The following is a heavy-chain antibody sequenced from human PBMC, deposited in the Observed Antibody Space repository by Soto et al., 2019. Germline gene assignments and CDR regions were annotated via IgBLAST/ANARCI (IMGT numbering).Heavy chain of an antibody. V-gene: IGHV3-48*01. CDR3: ARDTLRYFDWSGPYAFDI. J-gene: IGHJ3*02. Sequence: EVQLVESGGGLVQPGGSQRLSCAASGFTFSSYSMNWVRQAPGKGLEWVSYISSSSSTIYYADSMKGRFTISRDNAKNSLYLQMNSLRAEDTAVYYCARDTLRYFDWSGPYAFDIWGQGTMVTVSS. CDR2: ISSSSSTI. D-gene: IGHD3-9*01. CDR1: GFTFSSYS.